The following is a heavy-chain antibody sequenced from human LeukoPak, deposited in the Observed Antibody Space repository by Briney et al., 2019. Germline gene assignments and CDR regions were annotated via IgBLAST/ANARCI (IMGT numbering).Heavy chain of an antibody. V-gene: IGHV3-9*01. CDR3: AKAGYTNSLDY. J-gene: IGHJ4*02. D-gene: IGHD4-11*01. CDR1: GFTFDDYA. Sequence: PGGSLRLSCAASGFTFDDYAMHWVRQVPGKGLEWVSDISWNSGNLGYADSVKGRFTISRDNAKNSLYLQMNSLRAEDTALYYCAKAGYTNSLDYWGQGTLVTVSS. CDR2: ISWNSGNL.